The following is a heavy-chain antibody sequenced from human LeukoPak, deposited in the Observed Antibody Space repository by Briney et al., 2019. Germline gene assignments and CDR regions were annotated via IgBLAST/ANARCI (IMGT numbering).Heavy chain of an antibody. CDR2: IYPGDSNT. J-gene: IGHJ5*02. CDR1: GYSFTSYW. V-gene: IGHV5-51*01. D-gene: IGHD4-17*01. Sequence: GESLKISCKGSGYSFTSYWIGWVRQMPGKGLGWMGIIYPGDSNTRYSPSFQGQVTISADKSITTAYLQWGSLKASDTAIYYCARRSRLDGDYDWFDPWGQGTLVTVSS. CDR3: ARRSRLDGDYDWFDP.